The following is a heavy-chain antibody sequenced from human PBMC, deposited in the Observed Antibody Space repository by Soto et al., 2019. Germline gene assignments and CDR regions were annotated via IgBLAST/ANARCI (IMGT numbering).Heavy chain of an antibody. CDR3: ARSNYYGMDV. CDR2: IYYSGST. J-gene: IGHJ6*02. Sequence: SETLSLTCTVSGGSISSYYWSWIRQPPGKGLEWIGYIYYSGSTNYNPSLKSRVTISVDTSKNQFSLKLSSVTAADTAVYYCARSNYYGMDVWGQGTTVTVSS. V-gene: IGHV4-59*08. CDR1: GGSISSYY.